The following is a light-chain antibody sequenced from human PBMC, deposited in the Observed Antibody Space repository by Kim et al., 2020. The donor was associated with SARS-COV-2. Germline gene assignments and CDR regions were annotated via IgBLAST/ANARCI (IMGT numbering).Light chain of an antibody. CDR3: QQYNNWPRT. Sequence: DIVMTQSPATLSVSTGQRATLSCRASQSVNNNLAWYQHKPGQAPRLLIYAALTRAAGVPARFSGSGSGTEFTLTISSPQSEDFAVYYCQQYNNWPRTFGQGTKVEIK. V-gene: IGKV3D-15*01. CDR1: QSVNNN. J-gene: IGKJ1*01. CDR2: AAL.